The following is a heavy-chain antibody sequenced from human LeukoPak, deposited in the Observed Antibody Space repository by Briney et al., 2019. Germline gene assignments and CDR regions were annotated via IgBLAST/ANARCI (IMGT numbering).Heavy chain of an antibody. J-gene: IGHJ5*02. CDR2: IKQDGSEK. CDR1: GFTFSSYW. CDR3: ARDHYYGSGSYNH. Sequence: PGGSLRLSCAASGFTFSSYWMSWVRQAPGKGLEWVANIKQDGSEKYYVDSVKGRFTISRDNAKNPLYLQMNSLRAEDTAVYYCARDHYYGSGSYNHWGQGTLVTVSS. D-gene: IGHD3-10*01. V-gene: IGHV3-7*01.